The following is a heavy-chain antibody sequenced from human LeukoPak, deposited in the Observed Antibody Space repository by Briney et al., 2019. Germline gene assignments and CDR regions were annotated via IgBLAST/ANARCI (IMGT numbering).Heavy chain of an antibody. CDR3: AKGAMIVVVTLDY. Sequence: GGSLRLSCAASGFTFSSYSMNWVRQAPGKGLEWVSYISSSSSTIYYADSAKGRFTISRDNSKNTLYLQMNSLRAEDTAVYYCAKGAMIVVVTLDYWGQGTLVTVSS. V-gene: IGHV3-48*01. CDR1: GFTFSSYS. D-gene: IGHD3-22*01. J-gene: IGHJ4*02. CDR2: ISSSSSTI.